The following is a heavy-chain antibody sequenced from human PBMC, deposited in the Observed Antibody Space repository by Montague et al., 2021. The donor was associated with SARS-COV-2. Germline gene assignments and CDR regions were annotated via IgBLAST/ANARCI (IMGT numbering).Heavy chain of an antibody. D-gene: IGHD5-18*01. CDR3: AHECAMFTASYFDY. V-gene: IGHV2-5*02. J-gene: IGHJ4*02. Sequence: PALVNPTQTLTLTCTFSGFSLSTSGVGVGWIRQPPGKALEWLALIYWDDDKRYSPSLKSRLTITKDTSKNQVVLTMTNMDPVDTATYYCAHECAMFTASYFDYWGQGTLVNVSS. CDR2: IYWDDDK. CDR1: GFSLSTSGVG.